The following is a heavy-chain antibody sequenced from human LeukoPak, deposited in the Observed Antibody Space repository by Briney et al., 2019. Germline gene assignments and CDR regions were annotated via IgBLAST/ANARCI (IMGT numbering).Heavy chain of an antibody. CDR1: GFTFSSYA. V-gene: IGHV3-23*03. J-gene: IGHJ4*02. CDR3: AKAYYYDSSGYLDY. D-gene: IGHD3-22*01. CDR2: IYSGGST. Sequence: HAGGSLRLSCAASGFTFSSYAMSWVRQAPGKGLEWVSVIYSGGSTYYADSVKGRFTISRDNSKNTLYLQMNSLRAEDTAVYYCAKAYYYDSSGYLDYWGQGTLVTVSS.